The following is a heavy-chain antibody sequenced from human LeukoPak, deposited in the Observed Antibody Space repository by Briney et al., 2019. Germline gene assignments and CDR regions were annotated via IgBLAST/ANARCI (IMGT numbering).Heavy chain of an antibody. V-gene: IGHV3-23*01. CDR3: ARGSMYCSGGSCSRVGDY. CDR1: GFTFSSYG. Sequence: GGSLRLSCAASGFTFSSYGMSWVRQPPGKGLEWVSAISGSGGSTYYADSVKGRFTISRDNSKNTLYLQMNSLRAEDTAVYYCARGSMYCSGGSCSRVGDYWGQGTLVTVSS. CDR2: ISGSGGST. J-gene: IGHJ4*02. D-gene: IGHD2-15*01.